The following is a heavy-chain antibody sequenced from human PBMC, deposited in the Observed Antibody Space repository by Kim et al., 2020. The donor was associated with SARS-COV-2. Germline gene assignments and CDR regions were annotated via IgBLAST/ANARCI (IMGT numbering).Heavy chain of an antibody. CDR3: ARGLKSGSYYNPLWGMDV. CDR1: GGSFSGYY. Sequence: SETLSLTCAVYGGSFSGYYWTWIRQPPGKGLEWIGEINHSGNTKYNSSLKSRISMSADTPKNQFSLRLSSVTAADTAVYYCARGLKSGSYYNPLWGMDVWGQGTTVTVSS. V-gene: IGHV4-34*01. CDR2: INHSGNT. J-gene: IGHJ6*02. D-gene: IGHD3-10*01.